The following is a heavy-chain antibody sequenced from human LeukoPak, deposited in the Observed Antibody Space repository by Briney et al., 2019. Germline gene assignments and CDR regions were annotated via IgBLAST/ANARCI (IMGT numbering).Heavy chain of an antibody. CDR2: IYYTGST. CDR3: ARDLYLGYNYGSYYYYYMDV. D-gene: IGHD5-18*01. J-gene: IGHJ6*03. CDR1: GGSLNDYY. V-gene: IGHV4-59*01. Sequence: SETLSLTCTVSGGSLNDYYWTWIRQPPGKGLEWVGYIYYTGSTNYNPSLKSRVTISLDTSKNQFSLKLSSVSAADTAVYFCARDLYLGYNYGSYYYYYMDVWGKGTTVTVSS.